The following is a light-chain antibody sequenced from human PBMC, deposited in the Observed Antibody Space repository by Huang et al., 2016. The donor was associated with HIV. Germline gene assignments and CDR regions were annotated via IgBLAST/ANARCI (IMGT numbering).Light chain of an antibody. Sequence: DVVLTQSPLSLPVTLGQPASISCKSSHSLLTSAGNTYLNWFLQSPSQSPRRLIYKVSNRDFGVPARFSGSGSGADFTLTISRVEADDIGVYYCMQGTHWPQTFGQGTKVEVK. V-gene: IGKV2-30*01. CDR1: HSLLTSAGNTY. J-gene: IGKJ1*01. CDR3: MQGTHWPQT. CDR2: KVS.